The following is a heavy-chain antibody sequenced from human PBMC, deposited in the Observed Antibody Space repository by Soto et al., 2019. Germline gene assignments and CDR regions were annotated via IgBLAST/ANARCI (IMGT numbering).Heavy chain of an antibody. Sequence: PSETLSLTCAVSGYSISSGYYWGWIRQPPGKGLEWIGSIYHSGSTYYNPSLKSRVTISVDTSKNQFSLKLSSVTAADTAVYYCARVNWNDGRFDYWGQGTLVTVCS. D-gene: IGHD1-20*01. CDR3: ARVNWNDGRFDY. CDR2: IYHSGST. CDR1: GYSISSGYY. J-gene: IGHJ4*02. V-gene: IGHV4-38-2*01.